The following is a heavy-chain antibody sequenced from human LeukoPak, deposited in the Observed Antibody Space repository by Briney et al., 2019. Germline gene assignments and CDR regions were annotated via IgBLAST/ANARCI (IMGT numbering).Heavy chain of an antibody. J-gene: IGHJ5*02. CDR2: ISWNSGSI. CDR1: GFTFDDYA. D-gene: IGHD1-14*01. CDR3: AKDIGPTTGGWFDP. Sequence: GGSLRLSCAASGFTFDDYAMHWVRQAPGKGLEGVSGISWNSGSIGYADSVKGRFTISRDNAKNSLYLQMNSLRAEDTALYYCAKDIGPTTGGWFDPWGQGTLVTVSS. V-gene: IGHV3-9*01.